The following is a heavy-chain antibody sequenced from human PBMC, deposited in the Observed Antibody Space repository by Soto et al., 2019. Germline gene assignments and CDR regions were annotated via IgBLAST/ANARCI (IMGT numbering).Heavy chain of an antibody. D-gene: IGHD6-13*01. CDR1: GGSITSSFY. V-gene: IGHV4-39*01. CDR3: RSSSRYSTDV. CDR2: IYGTGNT. Sequence: QLQLQESGPGLVKPSETLSLSCTVSGGSITSSFYWGWIRQPPGKGLEWIGSIYGTGNTYYNPSLKGRGTISAVASKSQFSLNLISVTAADTAVYYCRSSSRYSTDVWGQGATVTVSS. J-gene: IGHJ6*02.